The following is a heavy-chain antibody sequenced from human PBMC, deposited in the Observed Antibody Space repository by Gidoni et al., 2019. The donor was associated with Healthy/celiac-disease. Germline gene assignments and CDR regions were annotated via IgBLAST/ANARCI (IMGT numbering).Heavy chain of an antibody. CDR1: TGYY. CDR2: IKPNSGGT. D-gene: IGHD3-22*01. J-gene: IGHJ6*02. CDR3: ARGRSGSRVYYYYGMDV. V-gene: IGHV1-2*02. Sequence: TGYYMHWVRQAPGQGLEWMGWIKPNSGGTNYAQKFQGRVTMTRDTSISTAYMELSRLRSDDTAVYYCARGRSGSRVYYYYGMDVWGQGTTVTVSS.